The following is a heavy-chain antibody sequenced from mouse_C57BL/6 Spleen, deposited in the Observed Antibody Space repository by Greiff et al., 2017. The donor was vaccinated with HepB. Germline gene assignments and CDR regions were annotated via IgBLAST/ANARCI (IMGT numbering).Heavy chain of an antibody. CDR1: GFNIKDYY. D-gene: IGHD2-3*01. Sequence: EVQLVESGAELVRPGASVKLSCTASGFNIKDYYMHWVKQRPEQGLEWIGRIDPEDGDTEYAPKFQGKATMTSDTSPNTAYLQLSSLTSGDTAVYYCTTVIYPAWFAYWGQGTLVTVSA. V-gene: IGHV14-1*01. CDR3: TTVIYPAWFAY. CDR2: IDPEDGDT. J-gene: IGHJ3*01.